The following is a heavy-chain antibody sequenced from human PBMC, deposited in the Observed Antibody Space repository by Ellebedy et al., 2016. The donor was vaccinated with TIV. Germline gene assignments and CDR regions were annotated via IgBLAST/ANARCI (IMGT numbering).Heavy chain of an antibody. J-gene: IGHJ3*02. CDR2: IKQDGSEK. V-gene: IGHV3-7*01. CDR3: VTDGSYGDYLSPTHAFVI. CDR1: GFSFRSYW. Sequence: GESLKISCAASGFSFRSYWMSWVRQAPGKGLEWVANIKQDGSEKYHVDSVRGRFTISRDNARNALYLQINSLTAEDTAVYYCVTDGSYGDYLSPTHAFVIWGQGTMVAVSS. D-gene: IGHD4-17*01.